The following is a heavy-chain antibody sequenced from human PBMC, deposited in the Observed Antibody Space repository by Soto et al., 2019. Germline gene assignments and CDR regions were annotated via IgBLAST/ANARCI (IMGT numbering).Heavy chain of an antibody. D-gene: IGHD6-13*01. V-gene: IGHV3-30*18. CDR2: ISYDGSNK. Sequence: GGSLRLSCAASGFTFSSYGMHWVRQAPGKGLEWVAVISYDGSNKYYADSVKGRFTISRDNSKNTLYLQMNSLRAEDTAVYYCAKDFYSSSWYYYYYGMDVWGQGTTVTVSS. CDR1: GFTFSSYG. J-gene: IGHJ6*02. CDR3: AKDFYSSSWYYYYYGMDV.